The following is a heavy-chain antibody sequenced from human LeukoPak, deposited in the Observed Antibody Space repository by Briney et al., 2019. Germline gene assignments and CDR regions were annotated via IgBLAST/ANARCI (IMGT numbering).Heavy chain of an antibody. Sequence: GGSLRLSCGASGFTFSYHWMHWVRQVPGKGLEWVAKIKQDGSEEYYVDSVKGRFTISRDNAKNSLFLQMNSLRVEDTAIYYCARGGSYPGCWGQGTLVTVSS. J-gene: IGHJ4*02. D-gene: IGHD1-26*01. CDR2: IKQDGSEE. CDR1: GFTFSYHW. CDR3: ARGGSYPGC. V-gene: IGHV3-7*03.